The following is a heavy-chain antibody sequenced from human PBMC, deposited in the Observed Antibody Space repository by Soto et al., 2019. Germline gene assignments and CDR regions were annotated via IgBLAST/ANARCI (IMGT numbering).Heavy chain of an antibody. D-gene: IGHD6-13*01. CDR2: ISGSGGST. J-gene: IGHJ3*01. V-gene: IGHV3-23*01. CDR1: GFTFSSYA. Sequence: GGSLRLSCAASGFTFSSYAMSWVRQAPGKGLEWVSAISGSGGSTYYADSVKGRFTISRDNSKNTLYLQMNSLRAEDTAVYYFAKDQVPGSSSWPYDAFDLWGQGTMVTVSS. CDR3: AKDQVPGSSSWPYDAFDL.